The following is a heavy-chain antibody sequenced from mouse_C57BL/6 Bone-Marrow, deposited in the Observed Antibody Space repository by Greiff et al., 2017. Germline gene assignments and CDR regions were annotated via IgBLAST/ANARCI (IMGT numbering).Heavy chain of an antibody. CDR1: GYSITSGYY. CDR3: ARDPHYYGSSFDY. J-gene: IGHJ2*01. CDR2: ISYDGSN. D-gene: IGHD1-1*01. Sequence: EVKLQESGPGLVKPSQSLSLTCSVTGYSITSGYYWNWIRQFPGNKLEWMGYISYDGSNNYNPSLKNRISITRDTSKNQFFLKLNSVTTEYTATYYCARDPHYYGSSFDYWGQGTTLTVSS. V-gene: IGHV3-6*01.